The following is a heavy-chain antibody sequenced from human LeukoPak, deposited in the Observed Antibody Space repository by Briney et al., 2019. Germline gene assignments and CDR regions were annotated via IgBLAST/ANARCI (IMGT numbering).Heavy chain of an antibody. CDR3: ARVGFGGYSYGYVDL. J-gene: IGHJ5*02. V-gene: IGHV4-39*01. Sequence: SETLSLTCTVSGGSISSSRYSWGWIRPPPGKGLEWIGTIYDSGSTYYNPSLKSRVTISADTSKNQLSLRLSSVTAADTAVYYCARVGFGGYSYGYVDLWGQGTQVTVSS. D-gene: IGHD5-18*01. CDR2: IYDSGST. CDR1: GGSISSSRYS.